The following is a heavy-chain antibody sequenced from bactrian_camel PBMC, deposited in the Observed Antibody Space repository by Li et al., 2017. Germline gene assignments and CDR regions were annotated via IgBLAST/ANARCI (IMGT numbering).Heavy chain of an antibody. J-gene: IGHJ6*01. CDR2: IDRAGSP. Sequence: HVQLVESGGGSVQAGGSLRLSCTAYRLPLPSACMAWFRQAPGKEREGIAGIDRAGSPTYTYSVQDRFTISKDNAKNTLYLQMDKLKPDDTGMYYCAAGDVEVDSDYVDETSFGYWGQGTQVTVS. CDR1: RLPLPSAC. D-gene: IGHD4*01. V-gene: IGHV3S55*01. CDR3: AAGDVEVDSDYVDETSFGY.